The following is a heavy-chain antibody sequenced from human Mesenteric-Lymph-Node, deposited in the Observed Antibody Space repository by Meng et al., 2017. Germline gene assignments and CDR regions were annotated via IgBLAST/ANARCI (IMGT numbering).Heavy chain of an antibody. CDR1: GFTFSSYG. V-gene: IGHV3-33*01. Sequence: SLKLYCAASGFTFSSYGMHWVRQAPGKGLEWVAVIWYDESNKYYADSVKGRFTISRDNSKNTLYLQMNSLRAEDTSGYYCARGTAMEGFDYWGQATLVTVSS. J-gene: IGHJ4*02. CDR2: IWYDESNK. CDR3: ARGTAMEGFDY. D-gene: IGHD5-18*01.